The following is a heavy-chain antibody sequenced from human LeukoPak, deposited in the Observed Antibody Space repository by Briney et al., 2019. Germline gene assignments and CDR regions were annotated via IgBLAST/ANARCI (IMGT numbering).Heavy chain of an antibody. D-gene: IGHD2-2*01. CDR2: IYYSGST. V-gene: IGHV4-39*07. J-gene: IGHJ4*02. Sequence: PSETLSLTCTVSGGSISSSSYYWGWIRQPPGKGLEWIGSIYYSGSTYYNPSLKSRVTISVDTSKNQFSLKLSSVTAADTAVYYCARNHQRYQLPWNWGQGTLVTVSS. CDR1: GGSISSSSYY. CDR3: ARNHQRYQLPWN.